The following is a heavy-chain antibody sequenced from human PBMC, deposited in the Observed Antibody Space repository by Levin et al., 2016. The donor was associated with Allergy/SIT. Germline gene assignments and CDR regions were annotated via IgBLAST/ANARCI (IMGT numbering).Heavy chain of an antibody. J-gene: IGHJ4*02. CDR2: ISGSGGST. D-gene: IGHD1-26*01. CDR1: GLTFSSYA. V-gene: IGHV3-23*01. CDR3: AFGGIGHTSFDY. Sequence: GESLKISCAASGLTFSSYAMSWVRQAPGKGLEWVSAISGSGGSTYYADSVKGRFTISRDNSKNTLYLQMNSLRAEDTAVYYCAFGGIGHTSFDYWGQGTLVTVSS.